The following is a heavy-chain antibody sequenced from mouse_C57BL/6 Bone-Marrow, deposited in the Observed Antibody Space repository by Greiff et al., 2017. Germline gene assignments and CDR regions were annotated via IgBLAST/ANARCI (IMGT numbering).Heavy chain of an antibody. CDR3: ARGAYYGSSYDWYFDV. V-gene: IGHV1-9*01. J-gene: IGHJ1*03. CDR2: ILPGSGST. D-gene: IGHD1-1*01. CDR1: GYTFTGYW. Sequence: VPLQQSGAELMKPGASVKLSCKATGYTFTGYWIEWVKQRPGHGLEWIGEILPGSGSTNYNEKFKGKATFTADTSSNTAYMQLSSLTTEDSAIYYCARGAYYGSSYDWYFDVWGTGTTVTVSS.